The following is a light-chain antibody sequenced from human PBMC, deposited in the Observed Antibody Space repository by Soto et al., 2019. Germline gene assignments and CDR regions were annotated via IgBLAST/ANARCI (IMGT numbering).Light chain of an antibody. Sequence: QSVLTQPPSASGTPGQRVAISCSGGNSNIGTNHVNWYQQLPGTAPKLLINGNNQRPSGVPDRFSGSRSGTSASLAISGLQSEDEADYYCVAWDDSLNGHVVFGGGTKVTVL. CDR2: GNN. V-gene: IGLV1-44*01. J-gene: IGLJ2*01. CDR1: NSNIGTNH. CDR3: VAWDDSLNGHVV.